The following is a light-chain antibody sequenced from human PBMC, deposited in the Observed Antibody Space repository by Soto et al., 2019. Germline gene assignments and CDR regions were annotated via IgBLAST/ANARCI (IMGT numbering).Light chain of an antibody. J-gene: IGKJ1*01. CDR3: HQRGKWPGT. CDR2: GAS. V-gene: IGKV3-11*01. Sequence: PGVRTTLSCKASQSISDTLAWYQQKPGQAPRLLIYGASTRATGIPARFSGSGSGTDFTITISSLEPEDFAVYYCHQRGKWPGTFGQGTKVDIK. CDR1: QSISDT.